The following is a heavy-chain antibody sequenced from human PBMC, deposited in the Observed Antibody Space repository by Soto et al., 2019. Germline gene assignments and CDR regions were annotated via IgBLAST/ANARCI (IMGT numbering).Heavy chain of an antibody. CDR2: ISAYNGDT. CDR3: ARDWSRYYDNSGLIWFY. D-gene: IGHD3-22*01. V-gene: IGHV1-18*04. Sequence: QIQLVQSGGEVKKPGASVKVSCKASGYTFRSYGISWVRQAPGQGLEWVGWISAYNGDTHYAPKFQDRIPLTTETSTDTAYMELRSLRLEDTAVYYCARDWSRYYDNSGLIWFYWGQGSLVTVSS. CDR1: GYTFRSYG. J-gene: IGHJ4*02.